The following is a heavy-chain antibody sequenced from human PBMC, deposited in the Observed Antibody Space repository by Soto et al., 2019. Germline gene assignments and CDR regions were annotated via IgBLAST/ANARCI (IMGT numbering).Heavy chain of an antibody. D-gene: IGHD3-16*01. J-gene: IGHJ3*02. Sequence: GGSLRLSCAASGFTFSSYSMNWVRQAPGKGLEWVSSISSSSSYIYYADSVKGRFTISRDNAKISLYLQMNSLRAEDTAVYYCARDDVKRSPKAFDIWGQGTMVTVSS. V-gene: IGHV3-21*01. CDR3: ARDDVKRSPKAFDI. CDR2: ISSSSSYI. CDR1: GFTFSSYS.